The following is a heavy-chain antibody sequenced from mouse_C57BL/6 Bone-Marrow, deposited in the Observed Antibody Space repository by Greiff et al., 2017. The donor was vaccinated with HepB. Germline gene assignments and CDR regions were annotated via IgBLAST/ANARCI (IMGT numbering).Heavy chain of an antibody. CDR2: IRSKSNNYAT. CDR3: VRHGDDLSSFAY. D-gene: IGHD2-4*01. J-gene: IGHJ3*01. V-gene: IGHV10-1*01. CDR1: GFSFNTYA. Sequence: EVKLVESGGGLVQPKGSLKLSCAASGFSFNTYAMNWVRQAPGKGLEWVARIRSKSNNYATYYADSVKDRFTISRDDSESMLYLQMNNLKTEDTAMYYCVRHGDDLSSFAYWGQGTLVTVSA.